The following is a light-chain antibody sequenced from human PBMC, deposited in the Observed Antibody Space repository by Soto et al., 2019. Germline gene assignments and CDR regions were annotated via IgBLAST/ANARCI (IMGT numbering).Light chain of an antibody. V-gene: IGKV3-11*01. CDR3: QQRSNWPPYT. Sequence: EILLTQSPATLSLSPGERATLSCRAIQSVNSNLAWYQQKPGQAPRLLIFDASNRATGIPARFSGSGSGTDFPLTISSLEPEDFAVYYCQQRSNWPPYTFGQGTKLQIK. J-gene: IGKJ2*01. CDR1: QSVNSN. CDR2: DAS.